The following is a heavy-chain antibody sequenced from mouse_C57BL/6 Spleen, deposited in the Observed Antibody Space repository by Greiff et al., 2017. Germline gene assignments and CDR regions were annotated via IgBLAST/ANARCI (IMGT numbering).Heavy chain of an antibody. CDR1: GYTFTSYG. Sequence: VKLMESGAELARPGASVKLSCKASGYTFTSYGISWVKQRTGQGLEWIGEIYPRSGNTYYNEKFKGKATLTADKSSSTAYMELRSLTSEDSAVYFCARSRLPYVYFDYWGQGTTLTVSS. V-gene: IGHV1-81*01. CDR2: IYPRSGNT. CDR3: ARSRLPYVYFDY. D-gene: IGHD1-1*01. J-gene: IGHJ2*01.